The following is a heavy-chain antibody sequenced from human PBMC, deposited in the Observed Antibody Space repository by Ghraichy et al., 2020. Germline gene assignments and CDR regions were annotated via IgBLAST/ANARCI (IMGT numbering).Heavy chain of an antibody. Sequence: GGSLRLSCAASGFTFSNYALSWVRQPPGRGLEWVSSISSDNINKYYADSVKGRFTISRDNSNNTLYLQMNSLRAEDTAAYYCAKDLDPFWGRRAFDVWGQGTVLTVSS. CDR1: GFTFSNYA. CDR3: AKDLDPFWGRRAFDV. D-gene: IGHD3-16*01. CDR2: ISSDNINK. J-gene: IGHJ3*01. V-gene: IGHV3-23*01.